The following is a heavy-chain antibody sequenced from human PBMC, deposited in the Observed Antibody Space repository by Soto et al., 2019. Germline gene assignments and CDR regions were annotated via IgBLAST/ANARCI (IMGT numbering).Heavy chain of an antibody. V-gene: IGHV4-4*07. D-gene: IGHD6-6*01. J-gene: IGHJ4*02. Sequence: PSDTLSLTXTVSGGSISSYYWSWIRQTAGKGLEWIGRIYTSGSTNYNPSLKSRVTMSVDTSKNQFSLKLSSVTAADTAVYYCASLVVWDEYSSSSDGIQLDYWGQGTLVTVSS. CDR3: ASLVVWDEYSSSSDGIQLDY. CDR2: IYTSGST. CDR1: GGSISSYY.